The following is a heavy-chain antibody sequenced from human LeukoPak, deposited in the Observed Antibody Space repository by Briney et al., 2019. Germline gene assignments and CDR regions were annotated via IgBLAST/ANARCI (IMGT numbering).Heavy chain of an antibody. V-gene: IGHV4-30-4*01. Sequence: SETLSLTCTVSGGSISSGDYYWSWIRQPPGKGPEWIGYIYYSGSTYYNPSLKSRVTISVDTSKNQLSLKLSSVTAADTAVYYCARATIFGVVRNTWGQGTLVTVSS. CDR1: GGSISSGDYY. J-gene: IGHJ5*02. CDR2: IYYSGST. D-gene: IGHD3-3*01. CDR3: ARATIFGVVRNT.